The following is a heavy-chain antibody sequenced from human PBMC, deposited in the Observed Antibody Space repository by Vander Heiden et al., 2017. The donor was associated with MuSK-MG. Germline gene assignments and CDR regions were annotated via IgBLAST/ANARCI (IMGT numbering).Heavy chain of an antibody. D-gene: IGHD2-15*01. J-gene: IGHJ5*02. CDR2: VHHSGIV. V-gene: IGHV4-59*01. CDR3: ARFWNSDNRGGPDWFDA. Sequence: VQLQESDPGLVKPSEPLSLICTVSGYSISGNYWSWIRQSPGKGLEWIGFVHHSGIVNYNPSLRSRLTMSLDTPKNQFSLNLASVTAADTAQDFGARFWNSDNRGGPDWFDAGGKGTLVIVSS. CDR1: GYSISGNY.